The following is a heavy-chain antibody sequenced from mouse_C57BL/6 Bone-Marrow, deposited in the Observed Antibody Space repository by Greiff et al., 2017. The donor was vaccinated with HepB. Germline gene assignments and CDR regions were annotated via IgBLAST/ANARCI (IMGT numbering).Heavy chain of an antibody. CDR1: GYTFTDYY. D-gene: IGHD2-4*01. Sequence: EVQLQQSGPVLVKPGASVKMSCKASGYTFTDYYMNWVKQSHGKSLEWIGVINPYNGGTSYNQKFKGKATLTVDKSSSTAYMELNSLTSEDSAVYYCARRSDYDLVAYWGQGTLVTVSA. J-gene: IGHJ3*01. CDR2: INPYNGGT. V-gene: IGHV1-19*01. CDR3: ARRSDYDLVAY.